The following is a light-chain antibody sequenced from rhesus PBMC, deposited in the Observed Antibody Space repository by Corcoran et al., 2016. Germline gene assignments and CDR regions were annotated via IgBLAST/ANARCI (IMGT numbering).Light chain of an antibody. Sequence: DIQMTQSPSSLSASVGDRVTITCRASQGITNDLAWYQQKPGETPKLLIYEADSLQSGIPSRFSGSGSGTDFTLTISSLQSEDFATYYCQHYYSTPRTFGQGTKVEIK. V-gene: IGKV1-25*01. CDR2: EAD. CDR1: QGITND. J-gene: IGKJ1*01. CDR3: QHYYSTPRT.